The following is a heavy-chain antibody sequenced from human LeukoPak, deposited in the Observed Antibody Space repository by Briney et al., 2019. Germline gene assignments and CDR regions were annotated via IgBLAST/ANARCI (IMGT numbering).Heavy chain of an antibody. CDR2: ISSNGSTI. V-gene: IGHV3-48*03. Sequence: GGSLRLSCAASGFTFSSYEMNWVRQAPGKGLEWVSYISSNGSTIYYADSVKGRFTISRDNAKNSLYLQMNSLRAEDTAVYYCAELGITMIGGVWGKGTTVTVSS. CDR3: AELGITMIGGV. CDR1: GFTFSSYE. D-gene: IGHD3-10*02. J-gene: IGHJ6*04.